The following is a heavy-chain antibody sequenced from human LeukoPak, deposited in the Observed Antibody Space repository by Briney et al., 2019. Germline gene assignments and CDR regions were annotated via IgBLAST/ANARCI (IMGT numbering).Heavy chain of an antibody. CDR1: GSSLRSDTYN. V-gene: IGHV4-39*07. CDR2: PWSGTTT. D-gene: IGHD2/OR15-2a*01. CDR3: ARGRRGNYFQDY. J-gene: IGHJ4*02. Sequence: PSETQSLTCTVSGSSLRSDTYNWAWNRQPPGPELQWNGRPWSGTTTYYNPSLTRRVTIAVDTSKNQFSLILPSGTAADTAVYYCARGRRGNYFQDYWGQGTLVTVSS.